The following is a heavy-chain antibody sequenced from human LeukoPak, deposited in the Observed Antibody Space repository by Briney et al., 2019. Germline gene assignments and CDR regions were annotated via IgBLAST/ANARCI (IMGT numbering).Heavy chain of an antibody. J-gene: IGHJ6*02. Sequence: ASVKVSCKASGYTFTSYYMHWVRQAPGQGLEWMGIINPSGGSTSYAQKFQGRVTMTRDTSTSTVYMELSSLRSEDTAVYYCAREPPYCSGGSCYYFNYYHYGMDVWGQGTTVTVSS. CDR1: GYTFTSYY. V-gene: IGHV1-46*01. D-gene: IGHD2-15*01. CDR3: AREPPYCSGGSCYYFNYYHYGMDV. CDR2: INPSGGST.